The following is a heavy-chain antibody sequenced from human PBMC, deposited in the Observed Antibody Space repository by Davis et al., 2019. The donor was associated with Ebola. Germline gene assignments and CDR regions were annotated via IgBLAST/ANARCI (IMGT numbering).Heavy chain of an antibody. CDR2: INHSGST. CDR3: ARDPIVAAYYYYYGMDV. J-gene: IGHJ6*02. D-gene: IGHD2-15*01. V-gene: IGHV4-34*01. CDR1: GGSFSGYY. Sequence: MPSETLSITCAVYGGSFSGYYWSWIRQPPGKGLEWIGEINHSGSTNYNPSLKSRVTISVDTSKNQFSLKLNSVTAADTAVYYCARDPIVAAYYYYYGMDVWGQGTTVTVSS.